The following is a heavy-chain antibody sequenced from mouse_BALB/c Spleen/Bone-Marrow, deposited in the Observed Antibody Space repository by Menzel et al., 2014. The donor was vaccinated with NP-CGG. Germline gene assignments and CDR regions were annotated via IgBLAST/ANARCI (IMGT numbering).Heavy chain of an antibody. Sequence: EVQVVESGGGLVQPGGSMKLSCVASGFTLSNYWMNWVRQSPEKGLEWVAEIRLKSNNYATHYAESVKGGFTISRDDSKSSVYLQMNNLRAKDTGIYYCTRNWDYFDYWGQGTTLTVSS. CDR3: TRNWDYFDY. CDR1: GFTLSNYW. V-gene: IGHV6-6*02. J-gene: IGHJ2*01. D-gene: IGHD4-1*01. CDR2: IRLKSNNYAT.